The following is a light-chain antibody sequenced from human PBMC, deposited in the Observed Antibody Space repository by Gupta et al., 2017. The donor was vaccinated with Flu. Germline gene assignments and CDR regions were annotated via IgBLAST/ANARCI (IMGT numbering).Light chain of an antibody. CDR1: QRISNY. CDR2: NAS. CDR3: QHYNNLPLA. J-gene: IGKJ1*01. Sequence: LSSAIGDRVTITCRASQRISNYLAWYQQKPGKAPKLLIYNASSLETGVPSRFSGSGSGTDFTLTISSLQPEDFATYYCQHYNNLPLAFGQGTRVEIK. V-gene: IGKV1-27*01.